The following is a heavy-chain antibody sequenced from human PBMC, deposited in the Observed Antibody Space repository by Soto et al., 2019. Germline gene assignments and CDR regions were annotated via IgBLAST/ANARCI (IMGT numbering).Heavy chain of an antibody. V-gene: IGHV4-61*08. CDR1: GVAVSSGGYY. Sequence: SETLSLTCNVSGVAVSSGGYYWSWIRQHPGKGLEWIGYVYYNPSLRSRLTISIDTSTNQFSLKLGSVTAADTAVYYCASSSGYYGSGSSYYYFDSWGQGTLVTVSS. CDR2: VY. J-gene: IGHJ4*02. CDR3: ASSSGYYGSGSSYYYFDS. D-gene: IGHD3-10*01.